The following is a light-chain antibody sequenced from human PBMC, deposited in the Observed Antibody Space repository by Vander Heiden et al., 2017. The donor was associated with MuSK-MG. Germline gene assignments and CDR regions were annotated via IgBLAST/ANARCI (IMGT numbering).Light chain of an antibody. CDR3: MQTLQTPLT. CDR1: QSLLHSNGYNC. V-gene: IGKV2-28*01. CDR2: LGS. J-gene: IGKJ3*01. Sequence: DLVMPQSPLSLSVTPGEPASISCRSSQSLLHSNGYNCLDWYLQKPGQSPQLLIYLGSNRASGVPDRFSGSGSGTDFTLKISRVEAEDVGVYYCMQTLQTPLTFGPGTKVDIK.